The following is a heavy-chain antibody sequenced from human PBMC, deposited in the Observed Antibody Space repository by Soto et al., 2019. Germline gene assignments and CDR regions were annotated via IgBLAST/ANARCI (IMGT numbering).Heavy chain of an antibody. D-gene: IGHD3-3*02. CDR3: AKVLHFWSGYYTGYFQH. CDR2: ISGSGGST. V-gene: IGHV3-23*01. J-gene: IGHJ1*01. Sequence: GSLRRSCAASGFTFSSYAMSWVRQAPGKGLEWVSAISGSGGSTYYADSVKGRFTISGDNSKNTLYLQMNSLRAEDTAVYYCAKVLHFWSGYYTGYFQHWGQGTLVTVS. CDR1: GFTFSSYA.